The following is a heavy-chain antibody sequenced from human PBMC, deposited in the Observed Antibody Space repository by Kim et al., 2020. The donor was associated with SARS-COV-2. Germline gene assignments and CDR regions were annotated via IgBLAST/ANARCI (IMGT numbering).Heavy chain of an antibody. CDR2: ISYDGSNK. J-gene: IGHJ1*01. CDR3: AKDTRYYDSSALSH. CDR1: GFTFSSYG. Sequence: GGSLRLSCAASGFTFSSYGMHWVRQAPGKGLEWVAVISYDGSNKYYADSVKGRFTISRDNSKNTLYLQMNSLRAEDTAVYYCAKDTRYYDSSALSHWGQG. D-gene: IGHD3-22*01. V-gene: IGHV3-30*18.